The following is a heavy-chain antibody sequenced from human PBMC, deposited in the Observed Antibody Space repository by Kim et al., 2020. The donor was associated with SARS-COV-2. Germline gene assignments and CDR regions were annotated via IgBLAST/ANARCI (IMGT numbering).Heavy chain of an antibody. CDR2: ISYDGSNK. CDR3: AKDLALYDFWSGCDAFDI. J-gene: IGHJ3*02. D-gene: IGHD3-3*01. CDR1: GFTFSSYG. V-gene: IGHV3-30*18. Sequence: GGSLRLSCAASGFTFSSYGMHWVRQAPGKGLEWVAVISYDGSNKYYADSVKGRFTISRDNSKNTLYLQMNSLRAEDTAVYYCAKDLALYDFWSGCDAFDIWGQGTMVTVSS.